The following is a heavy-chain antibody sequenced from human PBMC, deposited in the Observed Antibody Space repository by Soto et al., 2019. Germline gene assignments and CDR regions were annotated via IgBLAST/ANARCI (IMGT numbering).Heavy chain of an antibody. CDR1: GLTISSAW. D-gene: IGHD2-21*02. J-gene: IGHJ4*02. CDR3: TTDSKGDQASDFHY. CDR2: MKSKSEGGTI. Sequence: GGSLRLSCAASGLTISSAWMTWVRQAPGKGLEWVGRMKSKSEGGTIDYAAPLKARFTISRDESKNTRYLQMNSLKTEDTAVYYCTTDSKGDQASDFHYWGQGTLVTVSS. V-gene: IGHV3-15*01.